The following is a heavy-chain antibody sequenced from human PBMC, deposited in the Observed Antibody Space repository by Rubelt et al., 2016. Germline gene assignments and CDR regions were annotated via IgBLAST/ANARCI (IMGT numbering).Heavy chain of an antibody. CDR2: VSYSGST. Sequence: QMQLQESGPGLVKPSETLSLTCTVSGDSISSFFWTWIRQPPGKGLEWMGYVSYSGSTSYNPSLKSRATLSVNPSNNQHSLKVNSVTAADTAVYYCVREPRDVRGKGITVTVSS. CDR1: GDSISSFF. J-gene: IGHJ6*04. V-gene: IGHV4-59*01. CDR3: VREPRDV.